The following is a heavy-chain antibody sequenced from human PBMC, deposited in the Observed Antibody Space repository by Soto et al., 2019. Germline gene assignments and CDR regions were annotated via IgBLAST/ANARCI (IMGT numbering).Heavy chain of an antibody. CDR3: ARGGVPAAYYYYGMDV. CDR1: GGTFSSYA. V-gene: IGHV1-69*13. D-gene: IGHD2-2*01. J-gene: IGHJ6*02. Sequence: SVKVSCKASGGTFSSYAISWVRQAPGQGLEWMGGIIPIFGTANYAQKFQGRVTITADESTSTAYTELRSLRSDDTAVYYCARGGVPAAYYYYGMDVWGQGTTVTISS. CDR2: IIPIFGTA.